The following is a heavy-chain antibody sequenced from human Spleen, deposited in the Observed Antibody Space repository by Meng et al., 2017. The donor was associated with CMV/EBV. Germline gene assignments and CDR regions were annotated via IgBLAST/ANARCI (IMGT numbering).Heavy chain of an antibody. D-gene: IGHD3-9*01. CDR3: ARAHYDFLTGYSDYFDY. J-gene: IGHJ4*02. V-gene: IGHV1-2*02. CDR2: IHPKSGAT. CDR1: GYTFTDYY. Sequence: ASVKVSCKASGYTFTDYYMHWVRQAPGQGLEWMGWIHPKSGATNYAQNFQGRVTMTRDTSIGRDYMELSRLRYDDTAVYFCARAHYDFLTGYSDYFDYWGQGTLVTVSS.